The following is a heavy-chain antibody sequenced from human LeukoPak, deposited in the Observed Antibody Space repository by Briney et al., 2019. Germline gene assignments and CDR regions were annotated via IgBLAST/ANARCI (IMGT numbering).Heavy chain of an antibody. Sequence: NPGGSLRLSCAASGFSFSSYSMNWVRQAPGKGLEWVSSISSTSTYIYYVDSVKGRFTISRDNAKNSLYLQMNSLRAEDTAVYYCARNAWTRQYYYYGMDVWGQGTTVTVSS. CDR1: GFSFSSYS. J-gene: IGHJ6*02. CDR2: ISSTSTYI. CDR3: ARNAWTRQYYYYGMDV. D-gene: IGHD1-1*01. V-gene: IGHV3-21*01.